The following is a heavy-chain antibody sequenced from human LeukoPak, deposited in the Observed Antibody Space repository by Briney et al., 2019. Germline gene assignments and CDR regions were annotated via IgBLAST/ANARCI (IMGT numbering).Heavy chain of an antibody. Sequence: ASVKVSCKASGGTFSSYAISWVRQAPGQGLEWMGGIIPIFGTANYAQKFQGRVTITADESTSTAYMELSSLRSEDTAVYYCACTLRVEQLPFDYWGQGTLVTVSS. V-gene: IGHV1-69*13. CDR3: ACTLRVEQLPFDY. J-gene: IGHJ4*02. CDR2: IIPIFGTA. CDR1: GGTFSSYA. D-gene: IGHD6-6*01.